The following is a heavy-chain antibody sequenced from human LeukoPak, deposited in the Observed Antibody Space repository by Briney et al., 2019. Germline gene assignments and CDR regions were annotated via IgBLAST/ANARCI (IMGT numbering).Heavy chain of an antibody. CDR3: AGNGGGGYYYYMDV. Sequence: GGSLRLSCAASGFTFDDYGMSWVRRAPGKGLEWVSGISWNGGSTGYADSVKGRFTISRDNAKNSLYLQMNSLRAEDTALYYCAGNGGGGYYYYMDVWGKGTTVTVSS. J-gene: IGHJ6*03. CDR1: GFTFDDYG. V-gene: IGHV3-20*04. D-gene: IGHD3-16*01. CDR2: ISWNGGST.